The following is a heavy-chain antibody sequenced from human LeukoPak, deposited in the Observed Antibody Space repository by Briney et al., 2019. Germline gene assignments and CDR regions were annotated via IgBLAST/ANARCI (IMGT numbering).Heavy chain of an antibody. D-gene: IGHD1-26*01. CDR1: GFTVSSNY. V-gene: IGHV3-66*02. J-gene: IGHJ1*01. CDR2: IYSGGSA. Sequence: GGSLRLSCAASGFTVSSNYMSWVRQAPGKGLEWVSVIYSGGSAYYADSVKGRFTISRDNSKNTLYLQMNSLRAEDTAVYYCARDTPVGATQHWGQGTLVTVSS. CDR3: ARDTPVGATQH.